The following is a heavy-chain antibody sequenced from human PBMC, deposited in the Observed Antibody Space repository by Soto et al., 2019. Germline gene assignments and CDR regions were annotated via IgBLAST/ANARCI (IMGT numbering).Heavy chain of an antibody. J-gene: IGHJ3*02. CDR3: TTDGAGLGDAFDI. V-gene: IGHV3-15*07. Sequence: EVQLVESGGGLVKPGGSLRLSCAASGFTFSTAWMNWFRQAPGKGLEWVGRIKSKTDGGTTDDAAPVKGRFTISRDDSNNTLYLQMISLKTEDTAVYYFTTDGAGLGDAFDIWGQGAMITVSS. CDR2: IKSKTDGGTT. CDR1: GFTFSTAW. D-gene: IGHD3-16*01.